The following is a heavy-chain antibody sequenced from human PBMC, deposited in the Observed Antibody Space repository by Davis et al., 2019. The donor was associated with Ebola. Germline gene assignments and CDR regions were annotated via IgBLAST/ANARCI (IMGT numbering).Heavy chain of an antibody. CDR3: ARGRYRDGYKLYPRRNGAYYYMDV. CDR2: INHSGST. Sequence: PSETLSLTCDVYGGSFRDYYWSWIRQPPGKGLEWIGEINHSGSTNYNPSLKSRVTISVDTSRNQFSLRVNSVTAADTAVYYCARGRYRDGYKLYPRRNGAYYYMDVWGKGTTVTVSS. D-gene: IGHD5-24*01. V-gene: IGHV4-34*01. J-gene: IGHJ6*03. CDR1: GGSFRDYY.